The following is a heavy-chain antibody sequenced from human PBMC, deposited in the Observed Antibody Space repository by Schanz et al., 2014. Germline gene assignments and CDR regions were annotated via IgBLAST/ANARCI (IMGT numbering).Heavy chain of an antibody. J-gene: IGHJ4*02. D-gene: IGHD6-19*01. CDR3: ARDRVQYSSGWYSDS. CDR2: ISDSSSYI. V-gene: IGHV3-21*01. Sequence: EVHLVESGGGLVKPGGSLRLSCGASGFTFSDYSMNWVRQAPGKGLEWVSSISDSSSYIYYADSMKGRFTISRDNAKNSLYLQMSSLRAEDTAVYYCARDRVQYSSGWYSDSWGQGTLVTVSS. CDR1: GFTFSDYS.